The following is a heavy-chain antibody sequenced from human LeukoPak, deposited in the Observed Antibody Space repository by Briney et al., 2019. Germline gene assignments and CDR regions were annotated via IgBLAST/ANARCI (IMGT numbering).Heavy chain of an antibody. V-gene: IGHV4-39*07. Sequence: PSETLSLTCTVSGGSISSSSYYWGWIRQPPGKGLEWIGETNHSGSTNYNPSLKSRVTISVDTSKNQFSLKLSSVTAADTAVYYCARGWDCSSTSCYGLDYWGQGTLVTVSS. CDR2: TNHSGST. CDR3: ARGWDCSSTSCYGLDY. CDR1: GGSISSSSYY. D-gene: IGHD2-2*01. J-gene: IGHJ4*02.